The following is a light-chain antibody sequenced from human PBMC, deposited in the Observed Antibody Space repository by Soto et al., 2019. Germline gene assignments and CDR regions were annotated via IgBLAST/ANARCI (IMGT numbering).Light chain of an antibody. V-gene: IGKV1-33*01. CDR1: QDITNF. CDR2: DAS. J-gene: IGKJ4*01. CDR3: QQYDNLPLT. Sequence: DIQMTQSPSSLSASVGDRVTITCQASQDITNFLNWYQQKPGKAPKLLIYDASNLETGVPSRFSGSGYGTDFTFTISSLQPDDIATYYCQQYDNLPLTFGGGTKVDIK.